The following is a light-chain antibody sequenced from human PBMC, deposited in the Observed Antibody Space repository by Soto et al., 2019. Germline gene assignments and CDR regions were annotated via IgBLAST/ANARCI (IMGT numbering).Light chain of an antibody. CDR1: QHISDY. CDR2: DGT. CDR3: QQYTTSSWT. V-gene: IGKV1-33*01. J-gene: IGKJ1*01. Sequence: DTRLTQSPSSLSASVGDRVTITCQASQHISDYLNWYQQKPGKAPKLLIYDGTKLETGVPSRFSGSGSGTDFTLTISRLEPEDFAVYYCQQYTTSSWTFGQGTKVDIK.